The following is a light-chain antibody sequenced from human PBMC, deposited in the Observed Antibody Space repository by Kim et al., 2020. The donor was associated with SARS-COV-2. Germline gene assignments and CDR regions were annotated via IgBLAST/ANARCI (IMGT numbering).Light chain of an antibody. CDR2: GAS. J-gene: IGKJ2*01. Sequence: VSPGERATLSCRASQSINSNLAWYQQKPGQAPRLLMYGASTRATGIPARFSGSGSGTEFTLTINSLQSEDFAVYFCQQYDNWPPYTFGQGTKLEI. CDR1: QSINSN. CDR3: QQYDNWPPYT. V-gene: IGKV3-15*01.